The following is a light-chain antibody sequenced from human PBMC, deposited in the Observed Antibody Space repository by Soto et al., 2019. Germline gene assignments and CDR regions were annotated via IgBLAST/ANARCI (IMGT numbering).Light chain of an antibody. J-gene: IGLJ3*02. Sequence: QSVLTQPASVSGSPGQSITISCTGTSSDVGGYNYVSWYQQHPGKAPTLMIYDVSKRPSGVSNRFSGSKSGNTASLTISGLQAEDEADYYCNSYTTSSTLVFGGGTQLTVL. CDR1: SSDVGGYNY. CDR3: NSYTTSSTLV. V-gene: IGLV2-14*01. CDR2: DVS.